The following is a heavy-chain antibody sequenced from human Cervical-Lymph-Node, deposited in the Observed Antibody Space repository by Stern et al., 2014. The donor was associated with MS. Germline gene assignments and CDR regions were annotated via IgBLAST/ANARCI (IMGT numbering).Heavy chain of an antibody. CDR1: GYTFTNYY. Sequence: VQLLQSGPEVKKPGASVMVSCKTSGYTFTNYYIHWVRQAPGQGLEWMGIINPNGSGTAPAQKFQGRLTMTRDTSTTTVYMRLITLTSEDTAMYYCTRAVGGVGREWGQGTLVFVSS. D-gene: IGHD3-16*01. CDR3: TRAVGGVGRE. J-gene: IGHJ4*02. CDR2: INPNGSGT. V-gene: IGHV1-46*01.